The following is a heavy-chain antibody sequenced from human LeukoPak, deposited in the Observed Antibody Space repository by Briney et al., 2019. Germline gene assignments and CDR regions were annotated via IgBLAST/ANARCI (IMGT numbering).Heavy chain of an antibody. D-gene: IGHD4-11*01. CDR1: GFPFGDYT. V-gene: IGHV3-49*04. J-gene: IGHJ6*03. Sequence: GSLRLSCTASGFPFGDYTMSWVRQAPGKGLEWVGFIRSKAYGGTTEYAASVKGRFTISRDDSKSIAYLQMNSLKTEDTAVYYCTRDLDYNYYYYYMDVWGKGTTVTVSS. CDR2: IRSKAYGGTT. CDR3: TRDLDYNYYYYYMDV.